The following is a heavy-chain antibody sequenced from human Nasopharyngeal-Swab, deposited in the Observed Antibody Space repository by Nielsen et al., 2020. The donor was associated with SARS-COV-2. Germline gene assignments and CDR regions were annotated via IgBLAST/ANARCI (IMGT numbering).Heavy chain of an antibody. CDR2: IYPGDSDT. D-gene: IGHD6-13*01. V-gene: IGHV5-51*01. J-gene: IGHJ4*02. CDR1: GYTFTGYY. CDR3: ARQPRAGYSSSWYDY. Sequence: KVSCKASGYTFTGYYMHWVRQAPGQGLEWMGIIYPGDSDTRCSPSFQGQVTISADKSISTAYLQWSSLKASDTAMYYCARQPRAGYSSSWYDYWGQGTLVTVSS.